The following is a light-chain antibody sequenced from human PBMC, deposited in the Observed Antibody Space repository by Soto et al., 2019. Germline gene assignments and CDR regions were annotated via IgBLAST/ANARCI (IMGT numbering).Light chain of an antibody. CDR2: EVS. CDR3: CSDEGSGTSLYV. Sequence: QSALTQPASVSGSPGQSITISCTGTSSDIGSYHLVSWYQQHPGKAPKLMISEVSKRPSGVSNRFSGSKSGNTASLTISGLQAEDEADYYCCSDEGSGTSLYVFGTGTKVTVL. V-gene: IGLV2-23*02. CDR1: SSDIGSYHL. J-gene: IGLJ1*01.